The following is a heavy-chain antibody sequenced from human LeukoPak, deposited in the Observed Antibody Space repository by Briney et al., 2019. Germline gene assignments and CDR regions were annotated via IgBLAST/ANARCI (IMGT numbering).Heavy chain of an antibody. CDR3: ARRGYDFWSGSGAYYMDV. J-gene: IGHJ6*03. D-gene: IGHD3-3*01. Sequence: SGGSLRLSCAASGFTFSSYWMSWVRQAPGKGLEWVAYIKQDGSEKYYVDSVKGRFTISRDNAKNSLYLQMNSLRAEDTAVYYCARRGYDFWSGSGAYYMDVWGKGTTVTVSS. CDR2: IKQDGSEK. CDR1: GFTFSSYW. V-gene: IGHV3-7*01.